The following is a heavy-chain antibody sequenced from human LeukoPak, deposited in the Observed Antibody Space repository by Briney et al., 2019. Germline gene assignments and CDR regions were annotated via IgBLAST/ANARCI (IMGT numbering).Heavy chain of an antibody. D-gene: IGHD3-10*01. Sequence: SETLSLTCTVSGGSISSYYWSWIRQPAGKGLEWIGRIYTSGSTNYNPSLKSRVTMSVDTSKNQFSLKLSSVTAADTAVYYCARVSTDYYGSGSYLKYYYYYYMDVWGKGTTVTVSS. CDR3: ARVSTDYYGSGSYLKYYYYYYMDV. CDR2: IYTSGST. J-gene: IGHJ6*03. CDR1: GGSISSYY. V-gene: IGHV4-4*07.